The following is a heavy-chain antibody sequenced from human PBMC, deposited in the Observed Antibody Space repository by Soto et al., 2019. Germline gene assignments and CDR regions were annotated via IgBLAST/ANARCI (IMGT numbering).Heavy chain of an antibody. V-gene: IGHV1-18*01. CDR2: ISAYNGNT. CDR1: GYTFTSYG. Sequence: SVKVSCKASGYTFTSYGISWVRQAPGQGLEWMGWISAYNGNTNYAQKLQGRVTMTTDTSTSTAYMELRSLRSDDTAVYYCARDARYSSSSNWFDPWGQGTLVTV. CDR3: ARDARYSSSSNWFDP. D-gene: IGHD6-13*01. J-gene: IGHJ5*02.